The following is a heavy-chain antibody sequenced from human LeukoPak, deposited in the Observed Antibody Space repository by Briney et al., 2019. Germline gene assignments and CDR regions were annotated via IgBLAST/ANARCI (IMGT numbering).Heavy chain of an antibody. CDR2: VYSDGST. Sequence: GGSLRLSCAASGFTFDDYAMHWVRQAPGKGLEWVSIVYSDGSTYYADSVKGRFTLSRDNSKNTLYLQMHSLRAGDTAVYYCARATYSTTWGIGDFDDWGQGTLVTVSS. D-gene: IGHD6-13*01. V-gene: IGHV3-53*01. CDR3: ARATYSTTWGIGDFDD. CDR1: GFTFDDYA. J-gene: IGHJ4*02.